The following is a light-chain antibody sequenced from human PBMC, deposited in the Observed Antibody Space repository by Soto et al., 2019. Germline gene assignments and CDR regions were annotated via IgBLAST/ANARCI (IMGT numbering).Light chain of an antibody. CDR2: DNN. Sequence: QSVLTQPPSVSAAPGQKVTISCSGSSSNFAKNYVSWYQQLPGTAPKLLIYDNNKRPSGIPDRFSGSKSGTSATLGITGRQTGDEADYYCGAWDSSLSTVIIGGGTKVTVL. CDR3: GAWDSSLSTVI. V-gene: IGLV1-51*01. J-gene: IGLJ2*01. CDR1: SSNFAKNY.